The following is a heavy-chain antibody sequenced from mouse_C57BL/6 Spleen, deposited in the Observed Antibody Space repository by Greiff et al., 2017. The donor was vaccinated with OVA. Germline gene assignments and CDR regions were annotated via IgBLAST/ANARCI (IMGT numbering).Heavy chain of an antibody. CDR1: GYTFTDYT. CDR3: ARREDAYYYGSLDY. J-gene: IGHJ2*01. V-gene: IGHV1-62-2*01. Sequence: VQLQQSGAELVKPGASVKLSCKASGYTFTDYTIHWVKQRSGQGLEWIGWFYPGRGSLKYNEKFKDKATLPAANSSSRIDMELSRLTSEDSAVYFCARREDAYYYGSLDYWGQGTTLTVSS. CDR2: FYPGRGSL. D-gene: IGHD1-1*01.